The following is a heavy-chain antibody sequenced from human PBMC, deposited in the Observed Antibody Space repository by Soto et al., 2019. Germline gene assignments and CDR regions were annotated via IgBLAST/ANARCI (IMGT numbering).Heavy chain of an antibody. CDR1: GGSISSGGYY. CDR3: ASVPPLRYIYWLENYGMDV. Sequence: QVQLQESGPGLVKPSQTLSLTCTVSGGSISSGGYYWSWIRQHPGKGLEWIGYIYYSGITYYNPSLKSRVTISVDTSMNQFSLKLCFVTAADTAVYYCASVPPLRYIYWLENYGMDVWGQGTTVTVSS. V-gene: IGHV4-31*03. CDR2: IYYSGIT. D-gene: IGHD3-9*01. J-gene: IGHJ6*02.